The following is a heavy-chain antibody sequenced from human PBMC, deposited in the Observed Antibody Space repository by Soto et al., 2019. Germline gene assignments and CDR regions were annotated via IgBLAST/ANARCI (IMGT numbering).Heavy chain of an antibody. CDR3: AGLGGHDYNY. V-gene: IGHV3-7*03. J-gene: IGHJ4*02. CDR2: INPDGNVG. Sequence: GSLRLSCVGSGLTFSTYWMNWVRQAPGKGLEWVANINPDGNVGTYVDSVRGRFTTSRDNAKNSLYLQMNSLRADGTAVYCCAGLGGHDYNYWGQGIMVTVSS. CDR1: GLTFSTYW. D-gene: IGHD4-4*01.